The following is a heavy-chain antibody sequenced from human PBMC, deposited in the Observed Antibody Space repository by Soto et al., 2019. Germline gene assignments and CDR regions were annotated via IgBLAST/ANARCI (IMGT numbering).Heavy chain of an antibody. CDR2: INPSGGST. V-gene: IGHV1-46*03. J-gene: IGHJ4*02. D-gene: IGHD2-2*01. Sequence: ASVKVSCKASGYTFTSYYMHWVRQAPGQGLEWMGIINPSGGSTSYAQKFQGRVTMTRDTSTSTVYMELSSLRSEDTAVYYCAKLIGYCSSTSCPQVEYWGQGTLVTVSS. CDR1: GYTFTSYY. CDR3: AKLIGYCSSTSCPQVEY.